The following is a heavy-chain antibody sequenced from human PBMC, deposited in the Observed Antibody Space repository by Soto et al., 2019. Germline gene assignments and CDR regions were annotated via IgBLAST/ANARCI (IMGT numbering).Heavy chain of an antibody. Sequence: QVQLQESGPGLVKPSQTLSLTCTVSGGSISSGGYYWSWIRQHPGKGLEWIGYIYYSGSTYYNPSLKSRVTISVDTSKNQFSLKLSSVTAADTAVYYCARGPSAAAPLSDWYFDLWGRGTLVTVSS. V-gene: IGHV4-31*03. J-gene: IGHJ2*01. CDR1: GGSISSGGYY. CDR3: ARGPSAAAPLSDWYFDL. CDR2: IYYSGST. D-gene: IGHD2-2*01.